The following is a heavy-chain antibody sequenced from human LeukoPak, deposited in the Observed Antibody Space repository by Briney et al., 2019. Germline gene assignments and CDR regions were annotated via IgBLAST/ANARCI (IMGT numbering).Heavy chain of an antibody. CDR1: GDSISNYY. Sequence: PSETLSLTCTVSGDSISNYYWSWIRQPPGKGLEWIGYIYHSGSTKYNPSLKSRVTISIDTSKHQFSLKLSSVTAADKAMYYCARGGDTSSWYAWFDPWGQGTLVTVSS. V-gene: IGHV4-59*01. CDR3: ARGGDTSSWYAWFDP. D-gene: IGHD6-13*01. J-gene: IGHJ5*02. CDR2: IYHSGST.